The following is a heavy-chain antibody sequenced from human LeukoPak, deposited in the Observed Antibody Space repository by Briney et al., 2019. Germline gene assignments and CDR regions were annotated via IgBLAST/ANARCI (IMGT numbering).Heavy chain of an antibody. D-gene: IGHD3-10*01. Sequence: GGSLRLSCAASGFTFSSYGMHWVRQAPGKGLEWVAVIWYDGSNKYYADSVKGRFTISRDNSKNSLYLQMNSLRAEDTAVYYCASWSAEYYYGSGSPPNFDYWGQGTLVTVSS. CDR3: ASWSAEYYYGSGSPPNFDY. J-gene: IGHJ4*02. CDR1: GFTFSSYG. CDR2: IWYDGSNK. V-gene: IGHV3-33*01.